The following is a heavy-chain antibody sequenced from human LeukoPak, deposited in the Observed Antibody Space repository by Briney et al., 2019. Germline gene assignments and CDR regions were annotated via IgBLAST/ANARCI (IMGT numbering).Heavy chain of an antibody. J-gene: IGHJ2*01. D-gene: IGHD3-16*01. CDR1: GGSISSFY. Sequence: PSETLSLTCTVSGGSISSFYWTWIRQPPGKGLEWIGFIYRSGSTYYSPSLKSRVTISVDRSKTQFSLELTSVTAADTAVYFCARSRRGYWYFDLWGRGTLVSVSS. CDR2: IYRSGST. CDR3: ARSRRGYWYFDL. V-gene: IGHV4-4*09.